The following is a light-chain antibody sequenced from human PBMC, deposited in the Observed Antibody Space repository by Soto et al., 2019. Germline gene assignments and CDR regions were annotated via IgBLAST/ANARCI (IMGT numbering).Light chain of an antibody. CDR3: QQRSNWPPT. V-gene: IGKV3-11*01. CDR2: RAS. Sequence: EIVLTQSPATLSLSPGDRATLSCRASQSVGSSLAWYQQKPGQAPRLLISRASSRATGTPDRFSGSGSGTDFTLTISSLEPEDFAAYYCQQRSNWPPTFGQGTRLEIK. CDR1: QSVGSS. J-gene: IGKJ5*01.